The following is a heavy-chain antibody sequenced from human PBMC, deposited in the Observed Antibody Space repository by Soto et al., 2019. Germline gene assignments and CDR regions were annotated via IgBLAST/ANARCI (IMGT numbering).Heavy chain of an antibody. CDR3: AKDAPKSRITMIVAGAPGY. J-gene: IGHJ4*02. Sequence: QVQLVESGGGVVQPGRSLRLSCAASGFTFSSYGMHWVRQAPGKGLEWVAVISYDGSNKYYADSVKGRFTISRDNSKNTLYLQMNSLRAEDTAVYYCAKDAPKSRITMIVAGAPGYWGQGTLVTVSS. CDR2: ISYDGSNK. V-gene: IGHV3-30*18. CDR1: GFTFSSYG. D-gene: IGHD3-22*01.